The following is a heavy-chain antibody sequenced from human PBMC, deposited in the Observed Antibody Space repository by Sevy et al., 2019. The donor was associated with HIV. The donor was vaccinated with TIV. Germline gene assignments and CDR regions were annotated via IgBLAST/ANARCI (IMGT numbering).Heavy chain of an antibody. V-gene: IGHV3-33*01. D-gene: IGHD5-12*01. J-gene: IGHJ4*02. CDR1: GFTPSTYG. Sequence: GGSLRLSCAGSGFTPSTYGMHWVRQAPGKGLEWVAVIGYDGNNKYYADSVKARFTISRDNSKNTLILQMDSLRAEDTAVYYCARDPRMYGDYLLTYFDYWGQGALVTVSS. CDR2: IGYDGNNK. CDR3: ARDPRMYGDYLLTYFDY.